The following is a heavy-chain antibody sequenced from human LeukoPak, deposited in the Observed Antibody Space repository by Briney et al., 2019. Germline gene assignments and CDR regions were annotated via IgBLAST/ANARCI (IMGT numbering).Heavy chain of an antibody. J-gene: IGHJ4*02. CDR3: AREGVLTRRGFDY. CDR2: MYYFGST. CDR1: GGSISSSSYH. Sequence: SETLSLTCTVSGGSISSSSYHWGWIRQPPGEGLEWIGSMYYFGSTYYNPSLKSRVTISVDTSKNQFSLKLSSVTAADTAVYYCAREGVLTRRGFDYWGQGTLVTVSS. D-gene: IGHD3-10*01. V-gene: IGHV4-39*07.